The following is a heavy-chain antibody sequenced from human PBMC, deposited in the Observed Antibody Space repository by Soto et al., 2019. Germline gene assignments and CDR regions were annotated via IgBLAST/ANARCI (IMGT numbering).Heavy chain of an antibody. CDR2: MNSNSGNT. J-gene: IGHJ4*02. CDR1: GYTFSSFD. CDR3: ARGFRRAAAAGRRYFDY. Sequence: ASVKVSCKPSGYTFSSFDINWVRQSTGQGLEWMGWMNSNSGNTGYAQKFQGRVTMTGDSSISTAFMELTSLKFDDTAVYYCARGFRRAAAAGRRYFDYWGQGTVVTVS. V-gene: IGHV1-8*01. D-gene: IGHD6-13*01.